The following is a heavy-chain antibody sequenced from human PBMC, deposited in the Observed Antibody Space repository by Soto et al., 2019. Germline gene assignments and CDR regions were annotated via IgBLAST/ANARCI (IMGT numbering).Heavy chain of an antibody. V-gene: IGHV4-4*07. J-gene: IGHJ6*02. Sequence: SETLSLTCTVSGGSISSYYWSWIRQPAGKXLEWIGRIYTSGSTNYNPSLKSRVTMSVDTSKNQFSLKLSSVTAADTAVYYCARDGPPPLGYCSSTSCFRAVHYGMDVWGQGTTVTV. D-gene: IGHD2-2*01. CDR2: IYTSGST. CDR1: GGSISSYY. CDR3: ARDGPPPLGYCSSTSCFRAVHYGMDV.